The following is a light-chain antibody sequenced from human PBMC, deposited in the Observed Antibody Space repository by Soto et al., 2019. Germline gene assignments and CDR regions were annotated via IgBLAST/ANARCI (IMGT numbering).Light chain of an antibody. Sequence: ETVLTQSPGTVSLYPEESATLSCRASQSVSSYLAWYQQKPGQGPRLLIYGASTRATGIPARFSGSGSGTEFTLTISSLQSEDFAVYYCQHFGGTTFTFGQGTLLEVK. CDR3: QHFGGTTFT. CDR2: GAS. CDR1: QSVSSY. V-gene: IGKV3-15*01. J-gene: IGKJ5*01.